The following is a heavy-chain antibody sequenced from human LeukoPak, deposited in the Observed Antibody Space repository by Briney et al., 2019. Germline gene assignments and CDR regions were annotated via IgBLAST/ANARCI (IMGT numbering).Heavy chain of an antibody. CDR3: ACQLGGTTFH. CDR2: VYYTGIT. CDR1: AVSITTYF. Sequence: SHTQSLTCTLAAVSITTYFGSCARQPPGEGLEWLGYVYYTGITNYNPSHKSQLSISLDTSKNQFPLSLNSVTAAETSVYYCACQLGGTTFHLGQGTLGTVSS. D-gene: IGHD1/OR15-1a*01. J-gene: IGHJ4*02. V-gene: IGHV4-59*07.